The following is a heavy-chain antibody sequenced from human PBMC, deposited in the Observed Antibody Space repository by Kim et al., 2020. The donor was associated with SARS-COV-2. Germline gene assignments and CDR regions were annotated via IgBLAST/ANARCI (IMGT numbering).Heavy chain of an antibody. CDR2: INWNNGDI. D-gene: IGHD2-2*01. J-gene: IGHJ6*02. V-gene: IGHV3-9*01. CDR1: GFTFGDYA. Sequence: GGSLRLSCAASGFTFGDYAMHWVRQAPGKGLEWVSGINWNNGDIGYADSVKGRFTISRDNAKNSLYLQMNSLRVDDTALYYCAKALGYCTSTSCYRSVYYYGMDVWGQGTTVTVSS. CDR3: AKALGYCTSTSCYRSVYYYGMDV.